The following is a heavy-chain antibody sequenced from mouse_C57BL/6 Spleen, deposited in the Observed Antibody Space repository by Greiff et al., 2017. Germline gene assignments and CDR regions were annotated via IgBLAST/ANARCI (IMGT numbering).Heavy chain of an antibody. CDR3: ARGNYGDYLDY. V-gene: IGHV1-18*01. D-gene: IGHD1-1*02. CDR2: INPNNGGT. CDR1: GYTFTDYN. J-gene: IGHJ2*01. Sequence: VQLQQSGPELVKPGASVKIPCKASGYTFTDYNMDWVKQSHGKSLEWIGDINPNNGGTIYNEKFKGKATLTVDKSSSTAYMELSSLTSEDTAVYYCARGNYGDYLDYWGQGTTLTVSS.